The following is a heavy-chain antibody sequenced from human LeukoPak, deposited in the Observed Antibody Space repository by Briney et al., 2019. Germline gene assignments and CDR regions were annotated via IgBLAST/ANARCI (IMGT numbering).Heavy chain of an antibody. J-gene: IGHJ4*02. D-gene: IGHD2-15*01. CDR2: INHSGST. CDR1: GGSFSGYY. Sequence: SETLSLTCAVYGGSFSGYYWSWIRQPPGKGLEWIGEINHSGSTNYNPSLKSRVTISVDTSKNQFSLKLSSVTAADTAVYYCARGPSLVVVAATRLHYFDYWGQGTLVTVSS. CDR3: ARGPSLVVVAATRLHYFDY. V-gene: IGHV4-34*01.